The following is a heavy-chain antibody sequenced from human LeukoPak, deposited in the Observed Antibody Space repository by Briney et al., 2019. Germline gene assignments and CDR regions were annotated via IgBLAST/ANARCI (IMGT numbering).Heavy chain of an antibody. D-gene: IGHD3-3*01. J-gene: IGHJ4*02. Sequence: GGSLRLSCAASGFTFSSYAMSWVRQAPGKGLEWVSAISGSGGSTYYADSVKGRFTISRDNSKNTLYLQMNSLRAEDTAVYYCAKDAVMYYDFWSGYYFSSYYFDYWGRGTLVTVSS. V-gene: IGHV3-23*01. CDR2: ISGSGGST. CDR1: GFTFSSYA. CDR3: AKDAVMYYDFWSGYYFSSYYFDY.